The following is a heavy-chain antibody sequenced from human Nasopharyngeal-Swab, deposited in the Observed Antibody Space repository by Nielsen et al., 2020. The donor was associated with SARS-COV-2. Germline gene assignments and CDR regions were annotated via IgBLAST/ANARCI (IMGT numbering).Heavy chain of an antibody. Sequence: GESLKISCAASGLTFSSYWMSWVRQAPGKGLEWVANIKQDGSEKYYVESVKGRFTISRDNAKNSLYLQMNSLRAEDTAVYYCAREGYDFWSGYPARSYYYYGMDVWGQGTTVTVSS. J-gene: IGHJ6*02. CDR1: GLTFSSYW. V-gene: IGHV3-7*01. CDR3: AREGYDFWSGYPARSYYYYGMDV. D-gene: IGHD3-3*01. CDR2: IKQDGSEK.